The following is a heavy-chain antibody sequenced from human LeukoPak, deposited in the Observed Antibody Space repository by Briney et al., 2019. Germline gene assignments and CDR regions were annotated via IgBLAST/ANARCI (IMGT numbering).Heavy chain of an antibody. V-gene: IGHV3-66*01. Sequence: GGSLRLSCAASGFTVSSNYMSWVRQAPGKGLEWVSVIYSGGSTYYADSVKGRFTISRDNSKNTLYLQMNSLRAEDTAVYYCAKIGGDSGYDFTDYWGQGTLVTVSS. CDR2: IYSGGST. CDR3: AKIGGDSGYDFTDY. CDR1: GFTVSSNY. J-gene: IGHJ4*02. D-gene: IGHD5-12*01.